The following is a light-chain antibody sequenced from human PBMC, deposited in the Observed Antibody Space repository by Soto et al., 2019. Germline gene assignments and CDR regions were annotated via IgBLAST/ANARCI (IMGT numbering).Light chain of an antibody. V-gene: IGKV3-15*01. CDR2: GAS. CDR3: QRDNNWPPDRT. CDR1: QSVGSN. J-gene: IGKJ1*01. Sequence: EIVMTQSPATLSVSPGERATLSCRASQSVGSNLAWYQQKPGQAPRLLIYGASTRATGIPARFSGSGSGTEFTLTVSGLQSVEFASYFCQRDNNWPPDRTFGQGSQVEIK.